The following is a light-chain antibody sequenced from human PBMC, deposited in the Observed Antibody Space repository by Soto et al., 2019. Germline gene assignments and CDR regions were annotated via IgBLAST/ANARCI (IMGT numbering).Light chain of an antibody. CDR3: AAWDDSLNGFFV. Sequence: QSVLTQPPSASGTPGQRVTISCAGSSYNIGSNAVTCYQHLPGAAPKRLITNNDHRPSRAPVRFSCSKSGTSASLTISVFNSEDDGDYYCAAWDDSLNGFFVFGTGTKVTVL. CDR1: SYNIGSNA. J-gene: IGLJ1*01. V-gene: IGLV1-44*01. CDR2: NND.